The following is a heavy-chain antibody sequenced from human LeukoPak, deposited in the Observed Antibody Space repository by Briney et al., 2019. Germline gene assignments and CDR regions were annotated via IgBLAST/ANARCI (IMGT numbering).Heavy chain of an antibody. D-gene: IGHD1-26*01. Sequence: SVKVSCKASGFTXSGSAVQWVRQARGQRLEWIGWIVVGTGNTNYAQRFQGRVTITRDMSTSTSYMELSSLRSEDTAVYYCAAPDSYTGSYSYWGQGTLVTVSS. CDR2: IVVGTGNT. CDR3: AAPDSYTGSYSY. CDR1: GFTXSGSA. V-gene: IGHV1-58*01. J-gene: IGHJ4*02.